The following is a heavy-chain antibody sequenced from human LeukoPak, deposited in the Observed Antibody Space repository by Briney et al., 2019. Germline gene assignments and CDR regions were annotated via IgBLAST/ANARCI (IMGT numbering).Heavy chain of an antibody. CDR1: GFTFSSYS. V-gene: IGHV3-21*01. J-gene: IGHJ4*02. CDR3: AKVYRERRAVAGNSLGY. CDR2: ISSSSSYI. Sequence: KSGGSLRLSCAASGFTFSSYSMNWVRQAPGKGLEWVSSISSSSSYIYYADSVKGRFTISRDNAKNSLYLQMNSLRAEDTAVYYCAKVYRERRAVAGNSLGYWGQGTLVTVSS. D-gene: IGHD6-19*01.